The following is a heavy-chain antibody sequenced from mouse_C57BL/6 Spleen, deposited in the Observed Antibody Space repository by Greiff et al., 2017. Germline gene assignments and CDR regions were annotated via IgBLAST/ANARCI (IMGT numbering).Heavy chain of an antibody. CDR3: ARVDCYGSSYNFDG. CDR1: GYAFSSYW. CDR2: IYPGDGDT. Sequence: QVQLQQSGAELVKPGASVKISCKASGYAFSSYWMNWVKQRPGKGLEWIGQIYPGDGDTNYNGKFKGKATLTADKSSSTAYMQLSSLTSEDSAVYFCARVDCYGSSYNFDGGGQGTTLTVSS. J-gene: IGHJ2*01. D-gene: IGHD1-1*01. V-gene: IGHV1-80*01.